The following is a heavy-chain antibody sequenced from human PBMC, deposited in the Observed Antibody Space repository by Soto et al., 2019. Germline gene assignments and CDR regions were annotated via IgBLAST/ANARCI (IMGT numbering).Heavy chain of an antibody. J-gene: IGHJ4*02. CDR3: ARGRKRFGELLYRGYDFDY. D-gene: IGHD3-10*01. Sequence: PSETLSLTCAVYGGSFSGYYWSWIRQPPGKGLEWIGEINHSGSTNYNPSLKSRVTISVDTSKNQFSLKLSSVTAADTAVYYCARGRKRFGELLYRGYDFDYWGQGTLVTVSS. CDR2: INHSGST. V-gene: IGHV4-34*01. CDR1: GGSFSGYY.